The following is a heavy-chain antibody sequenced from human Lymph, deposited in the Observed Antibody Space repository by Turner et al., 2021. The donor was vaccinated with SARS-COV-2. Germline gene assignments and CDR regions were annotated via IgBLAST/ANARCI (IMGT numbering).Heavy chain of an antibody. CDR1: GITVSSNY. V-gene: IGHV3-53*04. Sequence: EVQLVESGGGLVQRGGSLRPSCAASGITVSSNYMSGGRQAPGKGLEWVSVIYSGGSSYYADSVKGRFTISRHNSKNTLYLQMNSLRAEDTAVYYCARDLDTAGGMDVWGQGTTVTVSS. CDR3: ARDLDTAGGMDV. J-gene: IGHJ6*02. D-gene: IGHD5-18*01. CDR2: IYSGGSS.